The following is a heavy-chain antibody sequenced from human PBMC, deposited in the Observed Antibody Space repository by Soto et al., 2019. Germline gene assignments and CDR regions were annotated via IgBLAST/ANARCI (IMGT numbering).Heavy chain of an antibody. CDR2: INPSGGST. J-gene: IGHJ4*02. Sequence: ASVKVSCKASGYTFTSYYMHWLRQAPGQGLEWMGIINPSGGSTSYAQRFQGRVTMTRDTSTSTVYMELSSLRSEDTAVYYCASWGGRTNDYGDYWGQGTLVTVS. CDR1: GYTFTSYY. D-gene: IGHD3-16*01. CDR3: ASWGGRTNDYGDY. V-gene: IGHV1-46*01.